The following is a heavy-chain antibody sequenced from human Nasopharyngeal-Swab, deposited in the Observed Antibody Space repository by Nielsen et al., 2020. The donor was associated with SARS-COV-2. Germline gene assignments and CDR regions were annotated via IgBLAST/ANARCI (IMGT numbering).Heavy chain of an antibody. V-gene: IGHV3-30-3*01. Sequence: GESLKISCAASGFTFSSYAMHWVRQAPGKGLEWVAVISYDGSNKYYADSVKGRFTTSRDNSKNTLYLQMNSLRAEDTAVYYCARDESGSSSFDYWGQGTLVTVSS. CDR3: ARDESGSSSFDY. J-gene: IGHJ4*02. CDR2: ISYDGSNK. CDR1: GFTFSSYA. D-gene: IGHD1-26*01.